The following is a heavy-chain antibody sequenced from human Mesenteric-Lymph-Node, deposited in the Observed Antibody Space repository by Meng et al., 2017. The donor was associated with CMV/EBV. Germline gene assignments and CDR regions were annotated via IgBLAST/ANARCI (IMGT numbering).Heavy chain of an antibody. Sequence: GESLKISCAASGFTFDIYGMSWVRQAPGKGLEWVSGINWNGGRIGYVDSVKGRFTISRDNAKNSLYLQMNSLRVEDTALYYCAKDDDSGDYVLDYWGQGTLVTVSS. CDR1: GFTFDIYG. D-gene: IGHD4-17*01. V-gene: IGHV3-20*04. J-gene: IGHJ4*02. CDR3: AKDDDSGDYVLDY. CDR2: INWNGGRI.